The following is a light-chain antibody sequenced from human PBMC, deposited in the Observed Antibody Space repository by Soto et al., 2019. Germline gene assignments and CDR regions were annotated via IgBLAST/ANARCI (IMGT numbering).Light chain of an antibody. J-gene: IGLJ1*01. CDR2: RNN. CDR3: AAWDDSLSGLYV. Sequence: QSALPQPPSASGTPVQRVTISCSGSSSNIGSNYVYWYQQLPGTAPKLLIYRNNQRPSGVPDRFSGSKSGTSASLAISGLRSEDEADYYCAAWDDSLSGLYVFGTGTKVTVL. CDR1: SSNIGSNY. V-gene: IGLV1-47*01.